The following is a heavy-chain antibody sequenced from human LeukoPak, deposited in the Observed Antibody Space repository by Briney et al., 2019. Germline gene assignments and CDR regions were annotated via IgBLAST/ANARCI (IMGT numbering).Heavy chain of an antibody. CDR1: GFTFSSYA. J-gene: IGHJ4*02. Sequence: GGSLRLSCAASGFTFSSYAMSWVRQAPGKGLEWVSAISGSGGSTYYADSVKGRFTISRDNSKNTLYLQMNSLRAEDTAVYYCANEIRFLEWLSYWPGLDYWGQGTLVTVSS. CDR3: ANEIRFLEWLSYWPGLDY. V-gene: IGHV3-23*01. CDR2: ISGSGGST. D-gene: IGHD3-3*01.